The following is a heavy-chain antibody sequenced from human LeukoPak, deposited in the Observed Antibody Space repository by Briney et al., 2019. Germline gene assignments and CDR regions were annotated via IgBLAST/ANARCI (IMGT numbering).Heavy chain of an antibody. D-gene: IGHD3-22*01. J-gene: IGHJ1*01. V-gene: IGHV3-74*01. CDR3: ARAPSESGGYYPEYFRH. Sequence: GGSLRLSCAASGFTFSSYWMHWVRQAPGKGLVWVSRIKSDGNTNYADSVKGRFTISRHNAKNTVSLQMNSLRAEDTGVYYCARAPSESGGYYPEYFRHWGQGTLVTVSS. CDR1: GFTFSSYW. CDR2: IKSDGNT.